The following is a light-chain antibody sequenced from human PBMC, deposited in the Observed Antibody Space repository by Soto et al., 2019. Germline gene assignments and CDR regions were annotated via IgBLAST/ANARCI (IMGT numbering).Light chain of an antibody. Sequence: SYELTQPPSLSVAPGQTARITCGGNNIGGISVHWYRQKPGQAPVLVISYDSDRPSGIPERFSGSNSGNTATLTISRVEAGDDAYYYCQVWDTSDDHQVFGGGTKLTVL. CDR2: YDS. CDR3: QVWDTSDDHQV. V-gene: IGLV3-21*04. J-gene: IGLJ3*02. CDR1: NIGGIS.